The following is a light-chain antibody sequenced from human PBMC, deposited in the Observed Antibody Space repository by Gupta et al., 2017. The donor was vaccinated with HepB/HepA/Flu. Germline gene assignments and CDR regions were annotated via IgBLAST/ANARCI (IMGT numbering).Light chain of an antibody. V-gene: IGKV3-11*01. CDR2: DAS. CDR1: QSVSSY. Sequence: ELVLTQYPATLSLSPGGRATLSCRASQSVSSYLAWYQQKPGQAPRLLIYDASNRATGIPARFSGSGSGTDFTLTISSLEPEDFAVYYCQQRSNWPPRLTFGGGTKVEIK. J-gene: IGKJ4*01. CDR3: QQRSNWPPRLT.